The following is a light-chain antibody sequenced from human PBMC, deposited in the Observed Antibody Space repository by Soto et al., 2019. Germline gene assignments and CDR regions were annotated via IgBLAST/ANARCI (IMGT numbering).Light chain of an antibody. J-gene: IGLJ3*02. CDR3: ETWDSSLSAGV. CDR1: SSNIGNNY. V-gene: IGLV1-51*02. Sequence: QSVLTQPPSVSAAPGQKVTISCSGSSSNIGNNYVSWYQQLPGTAPKLLIYENNKRPSGIPDRFSGSKSGTSATLDITGLQTGDEADYYCETWDSSLSAGVFGGGTKVTVL. CDR2: ENN.